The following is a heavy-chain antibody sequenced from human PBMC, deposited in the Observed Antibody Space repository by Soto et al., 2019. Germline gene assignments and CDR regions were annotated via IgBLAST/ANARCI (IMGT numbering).Heavy chain of an antibody. CDR1: GGTFSGYA. Sequence: SVKVSCKASGGTFSGYAISWVRQAPGQGLEWMGGIIPIFGTANYAQKFQGRVTITADESTSTAYMELSSLRSEDTAVYYCARTESGSYTPPFDYWGQGTMVTVYS. CDR2: IIPIFGTA. V-gene: IGHV1-69*13. J-gene: IGHJ4*02. CDR3: ARTESGSYTPPFDY. D-gene: IGHD1-26*01.